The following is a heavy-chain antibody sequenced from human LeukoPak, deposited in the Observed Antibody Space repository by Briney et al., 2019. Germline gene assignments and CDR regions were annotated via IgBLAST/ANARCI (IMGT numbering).Heavy chain of an antibody. Sequence: SETLSLTCTVSGDSISGFYWGWIRQPPGEGLEWIGNLYYSGSTSYNPSLKSRVTISVDTSKNQFSLKLSSVTAADTAVYYCARVRVDGATIIDYWGQGTLVTVSS. CDR3: ARVRVDGATIIDY. CDR2: LYYSGST. V-gene: IGHV4-59*01. J-gene: IGHJ4*02. D-gene: IGHD5-12*01. CDR1: GDSISGFY.